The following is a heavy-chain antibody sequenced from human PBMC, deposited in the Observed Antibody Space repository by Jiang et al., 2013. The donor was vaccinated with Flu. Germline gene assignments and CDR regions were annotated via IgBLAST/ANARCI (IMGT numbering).Heavy chain of an antibody. CDR3: ARALTQYDAFDI. Sequence: SGAEVKKPGSSVKVSCTASGGTFNSHAISWVRQAPGQGLEWMGGIIPIFATPYYAQKFQGRVTITADESTSTAYMELSSLRSEDTAVYCCARALTQYDAFDIWGQGTMVTVSP. V-gene: IGHV1-69*01. CDR1: GGTFNSHA. CDR2: IIPIFATP. J-gene: IGHJ3*02.